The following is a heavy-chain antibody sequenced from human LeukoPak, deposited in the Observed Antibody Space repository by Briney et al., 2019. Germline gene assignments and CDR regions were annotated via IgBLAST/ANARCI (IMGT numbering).Heavy chain of an antibody. CDR3: ARRTTVAYFDY. J-gene: IGHJ4*02. CDR2: IYYRGST. V-gene: IGHV4-39*01. D-gene: IGHD4-23*01. CDR1: GGSISSSTYY. Sequence: KASETLSLTCTVSGGSISSSTYYWAWIRQPPGKGLEWIGSIYYRGSTSYNPSLKSRFTISVITSRNQFSLRLTSVTAADTAAYFCARRTTVAYFDYWGQGTLVTVSS.